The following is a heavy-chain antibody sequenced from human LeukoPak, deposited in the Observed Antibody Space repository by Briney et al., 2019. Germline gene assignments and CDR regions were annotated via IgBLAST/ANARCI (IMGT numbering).Heavy chain of an antibody. D-gene: IGHD5-12*01. CDR3: ARGALSGRTSYFDS. CDR1: GFTFSGYW. J-gene: IGHJ4*02. Sequence: PGGSLRLSCAASGFTFSGYWMHWVRQAPGKGLVWVSRMDTDGSSTTYADSVKGRFTTSRDNAKNTLYLQMNSLRDDDTAVYYCARGALSGRTSYFDSWGQGTLVTVSS. V-gene: IGHV3-74*01. CDR2: MDTDGSST.